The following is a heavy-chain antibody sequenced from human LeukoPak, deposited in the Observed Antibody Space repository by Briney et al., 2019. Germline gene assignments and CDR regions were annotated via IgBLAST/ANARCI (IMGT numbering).Heavy chain of an antibody. D-gene: IGHD3-22*01. Sequence: SETLSLTCTVSGDSITRRGYFWGWIRQRPGEGLEWIGSVYYTGNTYYNPSLKSRVTIFVAWSDNHGSLTIDSVTAPDTGIYFCARHEPSSFYYESRGNWFDPWGQGALVTVSS. CDR2: VYYTGNT. CDR3: ARHEPSSFYYESRGNWFDP. J-gene: IGHJ5*02. V-gene: IGHV4-39*01. CDR1: GDSITRRGYF.